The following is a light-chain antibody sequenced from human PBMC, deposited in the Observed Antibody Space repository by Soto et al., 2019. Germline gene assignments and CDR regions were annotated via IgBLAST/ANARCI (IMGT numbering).Light chain of an antibody. CDR3: QQYDSSPRT. CDR1: QSVTSSF. J-gene: IGKJ1*01. V-gene: IGKV3-20*01. CDR2: HTS. Sequence: EIVLAQSPVTLSLAPGERATVSCRASQSVTSSFLAWYQQRPGQAPRILVYHTSNRATGIPDRFSASGSGTDFTLTISRLEPEDFAVYYCQQYDSSPRTFRQGTKVDI.